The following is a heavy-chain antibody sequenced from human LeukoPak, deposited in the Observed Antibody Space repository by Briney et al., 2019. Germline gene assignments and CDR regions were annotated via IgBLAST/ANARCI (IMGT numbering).Heavy chain of an antibody. J-gene: IGHJ4*02. CDR2: ISSSSSYI. Sequence: GGSLRLSCAAYGFTFSSYSMNWVRQAPGKGLEWVSSISSSSSYIYYADSVKGRFTISRDNAKNSLYLQMNSLRAEDTAVYYCARDLSSGYYVWGQGTLVTVSS. D-gene: IGHD3-22*01. CDR3: ARDLSSGYYV. V-gene: IGHV3-21*01. CDR1: GFTFSSYS.